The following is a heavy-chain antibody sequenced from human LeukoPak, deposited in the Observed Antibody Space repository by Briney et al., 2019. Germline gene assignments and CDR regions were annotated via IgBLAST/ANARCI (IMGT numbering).Heavy chain of an antibody. CDR2: IKQDGNEK. V-gene: IGHV3-7*01. D-gene: IGHD3-16*01. J-gene: IGHJ4*02. Sequence: GGSLRLSCAASGFTFSTYWMIWVRQAPGKGLEWVANIKQDGNEKYYVDPVKGRFTTSRDNAKNSLFLQMNSLRVEDTAVYYCVRGGKWGSFDHWGQGTLVTVSS. CDR3: VRGGKWGSFDH. CDR1: GFTFSTYW.